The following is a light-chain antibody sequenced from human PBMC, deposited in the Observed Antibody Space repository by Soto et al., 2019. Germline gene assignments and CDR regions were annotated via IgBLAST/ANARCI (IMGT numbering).Light chain of an antibody. CDR3: QQYYSYPPWT. Sequence: AIRMTQSPSSLSASTGDRVTITCRASQGISSYLAWYQQKPGKAPKLLIYAASTLQSGVPSRFSGSGSGTDFTLTISCSQSKDFATYYCQQYYSYPPWTFGQGTKVEIK. CDR2: AAS. V-gene: IGKV1-8*01. CDR1: QGISSY. J-gene: IGKJ1*01.